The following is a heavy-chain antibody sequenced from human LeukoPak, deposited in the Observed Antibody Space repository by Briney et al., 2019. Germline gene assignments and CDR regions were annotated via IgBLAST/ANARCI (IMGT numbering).Heavy chain of an antibody. V-gene: IGHV3-23*01. J-gene: IGHJ5*02. CDR2: ISGSGGST. Sequence: GGSLRLSCAASGFTFSSYAMSWVRQAPGKGLEWVSAISGSGGSTYYADSVKGRFTISRDNSKNTLYLQMNSLRAEDTAVYYCAKDIRPSYSYGSRTGFEPWGQGTLVTVSS. CDR3: AKDIRPSYSYGSRTGFEP. D-gene: IGHD5-18*01. CDR1: GFTFSSYA.